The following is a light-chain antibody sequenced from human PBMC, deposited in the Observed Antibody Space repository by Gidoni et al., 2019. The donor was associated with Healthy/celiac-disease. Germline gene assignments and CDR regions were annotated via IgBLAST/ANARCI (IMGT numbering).Light chain of an antibody. CDR3: QQYYSTPCS. Sequence: DTVMAQSPDHLRLSLGERATINCKSSQSVLYSSNNKTYLAWYQQKPGQPPKLLIYWASTRESGVPDRFSGSGSGTDFTLTISSLQAEDVAVYYCQQYYSTPCSFGQGTKLEIK. J-gene: IGKJ2*04. V-gene: IGKV4-1*01. CDR2: WAS. CDR1: QSVLYSSNNKTY.